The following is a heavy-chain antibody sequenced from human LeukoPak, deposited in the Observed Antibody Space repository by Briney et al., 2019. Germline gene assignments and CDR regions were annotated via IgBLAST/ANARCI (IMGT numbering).Heavy chain of an antibody. CDR2: IKQDGSET. V-gene: IGHV3-7*01. D-gene: IGHD3-10*02. J-gene: IGHJ6*04. Sequence: SGGSLRLSCGASGFTFSSYWMTWVRQAPGKGLEWVANIKQDGSETYYVDSVKGRFTVSRDNAKNSLYLQMNSLRAEDTAVYYCAELGITMIGGVWGKGTTVTISS. CDR3: AELGITMIGGV. CDR1: GFTFSSYW.